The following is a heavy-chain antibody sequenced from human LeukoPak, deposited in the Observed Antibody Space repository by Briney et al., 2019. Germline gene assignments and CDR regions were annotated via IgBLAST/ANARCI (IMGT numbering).Heavy chain of an antibody. Sequence: GGSLRLSCAASGFTFSSYAMSWVRQAPGKGLEWVSAVSGSGSSTYYADSVKGRFTILRDNSKNTLYLQVNSLRAEDTAVYYCAKAHYDDYGDRFDYWGQGTLVTVSS. D-gene: IGHD4-17*01. CDR1: GFTFSSYA. CDR3: AKAHYDDYGDRFDY. CDR2: VSGSGSST. V-gene: IGHV3-23*01. J-gene: IGHJ4*02.